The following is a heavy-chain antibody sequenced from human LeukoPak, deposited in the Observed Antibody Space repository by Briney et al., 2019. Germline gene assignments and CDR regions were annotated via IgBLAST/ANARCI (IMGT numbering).Heavy chain of an antibody. J-gene: IGHJ6*03. V-gene: IGHV3-20*04. CDR3: ARALSNYVDYYYYYYMDV. Sequence: GGSLRLSXAASGFTFDDYGMSWVRQAPGKGMEWVSDINWNGGNTCYVDSVKGRFTISRDNAKNSLYLQMNSLRVEDTALYYCARALSNYVDYYYYYYMDVWGKGTTVTVSS. CDR2: INWNGGNT. CDR1: GFTFDDYG. D-gene: IGHD4-11*01.